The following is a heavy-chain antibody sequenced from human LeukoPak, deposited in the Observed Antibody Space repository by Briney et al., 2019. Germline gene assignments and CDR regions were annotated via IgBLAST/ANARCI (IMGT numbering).Heavy chain of an antibody. CDR3: ARVIPAAAYYFDY. J-gene: IGHJ4*02. Sequence: PGGSLRLSCAASGFTFSSYEMNWVRQAPGKGLEWVSYISSSGSTISYADSVKGRFTISRDNAKNSLYLQMNSLRAEDTAVYYCARVIPAAAYYFDYWGQGTLVTVSS. CDR1: GFTFSSYE. V-gene: IGHV3-48*03. CDR2: ISSSGSTI. D-gene: IGHD2-2*01.